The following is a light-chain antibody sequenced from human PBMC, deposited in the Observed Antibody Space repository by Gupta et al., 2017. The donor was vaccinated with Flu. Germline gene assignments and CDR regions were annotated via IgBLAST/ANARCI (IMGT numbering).Light chain of an antibody. CDR1: RNDLDNFNS. J-gene: IGLJ1*01. CDR3: SACTDRITYV. V-gene: IGLV2-14*03. Sequence: SITISCTVDRNDLDNFNSISWFQQHPGRAPKLIIYNVNPRPSGISCRFSGSRSGNTASLTISGLQPEDEADYYCSACTDRITYVFGTVTQVTVL. CDR2: NVN.